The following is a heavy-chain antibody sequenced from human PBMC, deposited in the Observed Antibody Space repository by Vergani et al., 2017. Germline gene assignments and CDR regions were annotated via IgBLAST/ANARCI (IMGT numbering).Heavy chain of an antibody. CDR3: ARSEPNSYQYYYGSGSYYREYNWVDP. J-gene: IGHJ5*02. Sequence: QVQLQQWGAGLLKPSETLSLTCAVYGGPFSGYHWSWIRQPPGKGLEWSGEINHSVSTNYNRSLKSRVSISVDTSKNQFSLKLRSESAADAAVYYCARSEPNSYQYYYGSGSYYREYNWVDPWGQGTLVTVSS. CDR2: INHSVST. D-gene: IGHD3-10*01. V-gene: IGHV4-34*01. CDR1: GGPFSGYH.